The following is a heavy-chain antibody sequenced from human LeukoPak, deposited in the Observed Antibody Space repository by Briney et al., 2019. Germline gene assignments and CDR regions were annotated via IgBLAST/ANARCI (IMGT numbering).Heavy chain of an antibody. J-gene: IGHJ4*02. CDR3: ARGPTTVTTAFDY. V-gene: IGHV4-59*01. D-gene: IGHD4-17*01. CDR1: GGSISSYY. CDR2: IYYSGST. Sequence: PSQTLSLTCTVSGGSISSYYWSWIRQPPGKGLEWIGYIYYSGSTNYNPSLKSRVTISVDTSKNQFSLKLSSVTAADTAVYYCARGPTTVTTAFDYWGQGTLVTVSS.